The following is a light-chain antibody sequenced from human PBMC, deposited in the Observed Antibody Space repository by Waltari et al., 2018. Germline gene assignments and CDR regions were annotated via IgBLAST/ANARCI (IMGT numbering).Light chain of an antibody. Sequence: SYVLTQPPSCSVAPRPTARITCGCNTIGSHRVHWYQQKAGQAPVLVVDDDSDRPSGIPERFSGSNFGNTATLTISRVEGGDEADYYGQVWDSSEDHVVFGGGTKLTVL. CDR3: QVWDSSEDHVV. V-gene: IGLV3-21*02. J-gene: IGLJ2*01. CDR2: DDS. CDR1: TIGSHR.